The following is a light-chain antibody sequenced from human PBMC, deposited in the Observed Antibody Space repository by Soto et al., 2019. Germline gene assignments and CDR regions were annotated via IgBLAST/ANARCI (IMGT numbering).Light chain of an antibody. CDR2: GAS. J-gene: IGKJ1*01. CDR3: QQYGRSPTWT. CDR1: QSVSSSY. V-gene: IGKV3-20*01. Sequence: EIALTQSPGTLSLSPGERATLSCRASQSVSSSYLAWYQQKPGQAPTLLIFGASTRATGIPDRFSGSGSGTDFTLTINRLEPEDFAVYYCQQYGRSPTWTFGQGTQVDIK.